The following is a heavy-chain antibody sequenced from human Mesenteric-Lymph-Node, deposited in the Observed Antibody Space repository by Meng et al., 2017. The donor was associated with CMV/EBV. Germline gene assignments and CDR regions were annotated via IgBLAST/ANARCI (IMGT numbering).Heavy chain of an antibody. CDR1: GFTFSSYY. CDR3: ARVNGNYDFWSGYYRGYFDY. J-gene: IGHJ4*02. D-gene: IGHD3-3*01. Sequence: GESLKISCAASGFTFSSYYMNWVRQAPGKGLEWVANIKQDGSEKYYVDSVKGRFTISRDNAKNSLYLQMNSLRAEDTAVYYCARVNGNYDFWSGYYRGYFDYWGQGTLVTVSS. V-gene: IGHV3-7*01. CDR2: IKQDGSEK.